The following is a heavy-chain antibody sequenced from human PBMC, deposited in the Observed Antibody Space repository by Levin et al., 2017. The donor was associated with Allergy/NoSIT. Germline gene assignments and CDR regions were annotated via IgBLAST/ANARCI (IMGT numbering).Heavy chain of an antibody. J-gene: IGHJ6*02. CDR2: IYYTGRT. D-gene: IGHD1-26*01. CDR3: ARDTRVAVGTTAYYYYQGMDV. CDR1: GGSVNSGNYY. Sequence: SQTLSLPCTVSGGSVNSGNYYWSWIRLPPGKGLEWIVYIYYTGRTDYNPSLKSRVTISVDTSKNQFSMKLSSVTAADTAVYSCARDTRVAVGTTAYYYYQGMDVWGQGTTVTVSS. V-gene: IGHV4-61*01.